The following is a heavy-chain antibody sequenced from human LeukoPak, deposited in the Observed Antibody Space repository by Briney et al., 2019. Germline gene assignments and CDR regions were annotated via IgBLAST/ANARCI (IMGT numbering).Heavy chain of an antibody. CDR1: GSSFSNYW. J-gene: IGHJ4*02. D-gene: IGHD6-19*01. V-gene: IGHV5-51*01. CDR2: IYPGDSDT. CDR3: ARRGSSGWHFYYFDY. Sequence: GASLKISCKGSGSSFSNYWIGWVRQMPGKGLEWMGIIYPGDSDTRYSPSFQGQVTISVDKFISTAYLQWSSLKASDTAMYYCARRGSSGWHFYYFDYWGQGTLVTVSS.